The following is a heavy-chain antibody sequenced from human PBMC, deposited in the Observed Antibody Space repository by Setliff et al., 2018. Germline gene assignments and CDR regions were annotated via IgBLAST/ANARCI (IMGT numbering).Heavy chain of an antibody. CDR1: GDSITSGSYC. V-gene: IGHV4-61*02. CDR2: IYTSGST. D-gene: IGHD5-18*01. Sequence: KPSETLSLTCTVSGDSITSGSYCWSWIRQPAGKGLEWIGRIYTSGSTNYNPSLKSRVTISVDTSNNHFSLRLSSVTAADTAVYYCAREPLKLEWGYSHLYFDSWGQGTLVTVSS. CDR3: AREPLKLEWGYSHLYFDS. J-gene: IGHJ4*02.